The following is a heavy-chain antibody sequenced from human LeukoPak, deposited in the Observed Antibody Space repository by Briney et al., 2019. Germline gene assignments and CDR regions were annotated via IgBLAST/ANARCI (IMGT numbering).Heavy chain of an antibody. CDR3: ARGSPIIAAAVASYTPPFDY. D-gene: IGHD6-13*01. Sequence: ASVKVSCKASGYTFTRYYMHWVRQAPGQALEWMGWINPNSGGTNYAQKFQGRVTMTSDTSISTDYMELSRLRSDDTAVYYCARGSPIIAAAVASYTPPFDYWGQGTLVTVSS. V-gene: IGHV1-2*02. CDR2: INPNSGGT. J-gene: IGHJ4*02. CDR1: GYTFTRYY.